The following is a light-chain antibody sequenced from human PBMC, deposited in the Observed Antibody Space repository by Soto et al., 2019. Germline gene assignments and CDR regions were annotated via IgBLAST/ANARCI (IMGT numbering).Light chain of an antibody. J-gene: IGLJ2*01. CDR2: DSD. CDR1: SSNIGTNH. Sequence: QSVLTQPPSVSAAPGQKVTISCSGSSSNIGTNHVSWYQQFPEAAPKLLIHDSDKRPSDIPDRFSGSKSATSATLGITGLQTGDEADYYCGTWDGRLRAVVFGGVTKLTVL. V-gene: IGLV1-51*01. CDR3: GTWDGRLRAVV.